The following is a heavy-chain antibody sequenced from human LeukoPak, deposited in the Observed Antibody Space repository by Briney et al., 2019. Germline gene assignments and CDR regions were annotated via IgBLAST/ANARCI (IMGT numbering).Heavy chain of an antibody. Sequence: PGGSLRLSCAASGFTFSSYGMHWVRQAPGKGLEWVAFIRYDRSNKYYEDSVKGRFTISRDNSKNTLYLQMKSLRAEDTAVYYCARLWFGEGSFDWFDPWGQGTLVTVSS. CDR1: GFTFSSYG. D-gene: IGHD3-10*01. CDR2: IRYDRSNK. CDR3: ARLWFGEGSFDWFDP. V-gene: IGHV3-30*02. J-gene: IGHJ5*02.